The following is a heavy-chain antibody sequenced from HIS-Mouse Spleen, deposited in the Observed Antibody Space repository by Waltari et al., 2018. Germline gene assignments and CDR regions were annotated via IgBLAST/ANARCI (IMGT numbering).Heavy chain of an antibody. CDR1: GFTFSSSW. D-gene: IGHD2-2*01. CDR3: ARISQLLLFDY. V-gene: IGHV3-7*01. CDR2: IKQDGSEK. J-gene: IGHJ4*02. Sequence: EVQLVESGGGLVQPGGSLRLSCAASGFTFSSSWMSWVRQAPGKGLEWVANIKQDGSEKYYVDSVKGRFTISRDNAKNSLYLQMNSLRAEDTAVYYCARISQLLLFDYWGQGTLVTVSS.